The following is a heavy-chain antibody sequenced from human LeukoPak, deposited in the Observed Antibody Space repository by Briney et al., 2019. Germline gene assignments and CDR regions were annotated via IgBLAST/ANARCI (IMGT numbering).Heavy chain of an antibody. V-gene: IGHV4-4*07. CDR1: GGSISSYY. CDR3: ARLRFLEWLSNDAFDI. Sequence: SETLSLTCTVSGGSISSYYWSWIRQPAGKGLEWIGRIYTSGSTNYNPSLKSRVTMSVDTSKNQFSLKLSSVTAADTAVYYCARLRFLEWLSNDAFDIWGQGTMVTVSS. D-gene: IGHD3-3*01. CDR2: IYTSGST. J-gene: IGHJ3*02.